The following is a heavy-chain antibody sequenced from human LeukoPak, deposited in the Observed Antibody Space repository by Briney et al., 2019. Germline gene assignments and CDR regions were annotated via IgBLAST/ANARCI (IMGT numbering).Heavy chain of an antibody. CDR1: GGSISSSSYY. J-gene: IGHJ4*02. V-gene: IGHV4-39*01. CDR2: IYYSGST. Sequence: SETLSLTCTVSGGSISSSSYYWGWIRQPPGKGLEWIGSIYYSGSTYYNPSLKSRVTISVDTSKNQFSLKLSSVTAADTAVYYCAGGTAMASDYWGQGTLVTVSS. D-gene: IGHD5-18*01. CDR3: AGGTAMASDY.